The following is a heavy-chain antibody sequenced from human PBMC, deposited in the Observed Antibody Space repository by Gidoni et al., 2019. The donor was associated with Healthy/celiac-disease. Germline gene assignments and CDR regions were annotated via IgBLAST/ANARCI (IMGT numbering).Heavy chain of an antibody. D-gene: IGHD2-15*01. CDR1: GYTFTGHY. CDR3: ARAPFCSGGSCYPNWFDP. CDR2: INPNSGGT. Sequence: QVQLVQSGAEVKKPGASVKVSCKASGYTFTGHYMPWVRQAPGQGLEWKGWINPNSGGTNYAQKFQGWVTMTRDTSISTAYMELSRLRSDDTAVYYCARAPFCSGGSCYPNWFDPWGQGTLVTVSS. J-gene: IGHJ5*02. V-gene: IGHV1-2*04.